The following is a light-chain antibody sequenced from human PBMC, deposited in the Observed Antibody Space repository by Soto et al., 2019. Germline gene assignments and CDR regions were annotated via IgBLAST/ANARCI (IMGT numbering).Light chain of an antibody. CDR1: QSVDTY. V-gene: IGKV3-11*01. Sequence: LTQSPAILSLSPGERATLSCTASQSVDTYIAWYQQRPGQPPRLLIHDTSHRASGVPARFRGSGSGTDFTLTITSLEPEDFAVYFCQQRRNWVSFGPGTTL. CDR2: DTS. J-gene: IGKJ3*01. CDR3: QQRRNWVS.